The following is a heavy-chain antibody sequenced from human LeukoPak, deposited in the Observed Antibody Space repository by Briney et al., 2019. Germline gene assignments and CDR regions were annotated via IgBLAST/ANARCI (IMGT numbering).Heavy chain of an antibody. CDR3: ARGKTWFGELSHFDY. Sequence: GGSLRLSCAGYGFTFSSYAVHWVRQAPGKGLEWVAVISYDGTNKYYADSVKGRFTISRDNSKNTLHLQMNSLRAEDTAVYYCARGKTWFGELSHFDYWGQGTLVTVSS. CDR1: GFTFSSYA. J-gene: IGHJ4*02. CDR2: ISYDGTNK. D-gene: IGHD3-10*01. V-gene: IGHV3-30*04.